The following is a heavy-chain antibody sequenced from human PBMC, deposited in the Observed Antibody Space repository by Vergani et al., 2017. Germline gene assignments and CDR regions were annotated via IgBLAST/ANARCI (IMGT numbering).Heavy chain of an antibody. Sequence: EVQLVQSGAEVKKPGESLKIPCKGSGYSFTSYWIGWVRQMPGKGLEWMGIIYPGDSDTRYSPSFQGQVTISADKSISTAYLQWSSLKASDTAMYYCARGLYCSGGSCYRTVGWFDPWGQGTLVTVSS. J-gene: IGHJ5*02. D-gene: IGHD2-15*01. V-gene: IGHV5-51*03. CDR3: ARGLYCSGGSCYRTVGWFDP. CDR2: IYPGDSDT. CDR1: GYSFTSYW.